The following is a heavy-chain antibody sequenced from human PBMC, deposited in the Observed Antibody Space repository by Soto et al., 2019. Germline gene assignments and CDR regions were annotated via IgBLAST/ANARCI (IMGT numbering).Heavy chain of an antibody. CDR2: IKSKTDGGTT. CDR3: TPGQFFFVEKPEVRYMDV. D-gene: IGHD3-10*01. J-gene: IGHJ6*03. CDR1: GFTFSNAW. V-gene: IGHV3-15*01. Sequence: EVQLVESGGVLVQPGGSLRLSCAASGFTFSNAWMSWVRQAPGKGLEWVGRIKSKTDGGTTDYAAPVKGRFTISRDDSKNTLYLQMNSLKTEDTAVYYCTPGQFFFVEKPEVRYMDVWSKGTTVTVSS.